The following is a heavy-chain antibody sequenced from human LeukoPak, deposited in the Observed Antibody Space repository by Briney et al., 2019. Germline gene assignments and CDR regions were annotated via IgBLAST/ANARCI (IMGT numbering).Heavy chain of an antibody. CDR1: GYTFTGYY. D-gene: IGHD2-15*01. CDR2: INPNSGGT. V-gene: IGHV1-2*02. Sequence: ASVKVSCKASGYTFTGYYMHWVRQAPGQGLEWMGWINPNSGGTNYAQKFQGRVTMTRDTSISTAYMEPSRLRSDDTAVYYCARELYCSGGSCYPVLFDYWGQGTLVTVSS. CDR3: ARELYCSGGSCYPVLFDY. J-gene: IGHJ4*02.